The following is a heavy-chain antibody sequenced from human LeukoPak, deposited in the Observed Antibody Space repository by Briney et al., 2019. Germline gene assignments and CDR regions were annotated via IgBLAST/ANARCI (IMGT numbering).Heavy chain of an antibody. V-gene: IGHV4-4*02. J-gene: IGHJ4*02. CDR3: ARASHDYGDYSHFDY. D-gene: IGHD4-17*01. CDR2: IYHSGSI. Sequence: SETLSLTCAVSGGSISSRNWWSWVRQPPGKGLEWIGEIYHSGSINYNPSLKTRVTISVDKSKNQFSLKLSSVTAADTAVYYCARASHDYGDYSHFDYWGQGTLVTVSS. CDR1: GGSISSRNW.